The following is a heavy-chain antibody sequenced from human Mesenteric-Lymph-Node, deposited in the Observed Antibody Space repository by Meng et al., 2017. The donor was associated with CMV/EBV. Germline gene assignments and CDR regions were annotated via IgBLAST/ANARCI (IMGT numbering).Heavy chain of an antibody. CDR1: SGYISSYY. V-gene: IGHV4-59*01. J-gene: IGHJ4*02. Sequence: SETLSLTCTVSSGYISSYYWSWIRQPPGKGLEWIGWVYYSGTTNYNPSLKSRVTISIDTSQNHFSLTLTSVTAADTAVYYCAREGGQLVFDYWGQGTLVIVSS. CDR3: AREGGQLVFDY. D-gene: IGHD1-1*01. CDR2: VYYSGTT.